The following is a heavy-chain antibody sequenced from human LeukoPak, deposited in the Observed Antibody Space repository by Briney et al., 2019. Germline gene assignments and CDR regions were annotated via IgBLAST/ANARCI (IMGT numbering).Heavy chain of an antibody. V-gene: IGHV3-30*02. J-gene: IGHJ5*02. CDR3: AKDAHWSADH. CDR2: IRSDENYK. Sequence: GGSLRLSCAASGFSFSSYWMSWVRQAPGKGLEWVAHIRSDENYKHYADSVKSRFTISRDNSKNTVYVQMNSLRPEDTAVYYCAKDAHWSADHWGQGALVTVSS. CDR1: GFSFSSYW. D-gene: IGHD3-3*01.